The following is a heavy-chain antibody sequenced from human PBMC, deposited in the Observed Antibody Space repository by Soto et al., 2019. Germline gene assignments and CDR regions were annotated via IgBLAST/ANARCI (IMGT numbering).Heavy chain of an antibody. V-gene: IGHV1-69*06. CDR3: GRAGLQSRYYFDY. D-gene: IGHD5-12*01. J-gene: IGHJ4*02. CDR2: IIPILGTA. CDR1: GGTFSSYA. Sequence: QVQLVQSGAEVKKPGSSVKVSCKASGGTFSSYAISWVRQAPGQGLEWMGGIIPILGTANYAQQFQAKVTITANKSASTAYMKLSSLRSEDTAVYYCGRAGLQSRYYFDYWGQETLVTVSS.